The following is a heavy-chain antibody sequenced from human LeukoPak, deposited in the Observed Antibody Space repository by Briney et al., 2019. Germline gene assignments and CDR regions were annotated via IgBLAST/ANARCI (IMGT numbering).Heavy chain of an antibody. CDR1: GGSFSGYY. J-gene: IGHJ4*02. Sequence: PSETLSLTCAVSGGSFSGYYWSWIRQPPGKGLEWIGEINHSGSTNYNPSLKSRVTISVDTSKNQFSLKLSSVTAADTAVYYCARVDPYYDILTGYRRGTFDYWGQGTLVTVSS. CDR2: INHSGST. CDR3: ARVDPYYDILTGYRRGTFDY. V-gene: IGHV4-34*01. D-gene: IGHD3-9*01.